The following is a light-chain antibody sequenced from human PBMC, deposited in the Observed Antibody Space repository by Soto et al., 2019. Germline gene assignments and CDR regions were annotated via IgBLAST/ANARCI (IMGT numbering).Light chain of an antibody. CDR3: QKYNKAPWI. CDR1: RDIDNS. Sequence: DIQVTQSPPSLSASVGDRVTITCRASRDIDNSLAWYQQIPGKAPKLLIYAASTLQSGVPSRFRGSGSGTSFTLTITTLQPEDVATYCCQKYNKAPWIFGQGTKVEV. V-gene: IGKV1-27*01. J-gene: IGKJ1*01. CDR2: AAS.